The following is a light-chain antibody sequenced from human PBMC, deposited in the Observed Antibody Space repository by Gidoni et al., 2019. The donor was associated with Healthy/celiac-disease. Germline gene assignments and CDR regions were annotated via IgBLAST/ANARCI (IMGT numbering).Light chain of an antibody. V-gene: IGKV1-9*01. CDR2: AAS. CDR1: QGISNY. CDR3: QQLNSYLIT. Sequence: DIQLTQSPSFLSASVGDRVTITCRASQGISNYLAWYQQKPGKAPKLLIYAASTLQSGVPSRFNGSGSGTEFARTISSLQPEDFATYYCQQLNSYLITFGPRTKVDIK. J-gene: IGKJ3*01.